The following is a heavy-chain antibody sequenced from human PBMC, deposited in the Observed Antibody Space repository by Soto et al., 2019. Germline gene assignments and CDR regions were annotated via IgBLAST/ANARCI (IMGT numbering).Heavy chain of an antibody. CDR1: GFTFSSSG. J-gene: IGHJ4*02. CDR2: IWRDGSNE. V-gene: IGHV3-33*01. Sequence: GGSLRLSCAASGFTFSSSGMHWVRQAPGKWLEWVAVIWRDGSNENYADSVKGRFTISRDNSKNTLYLQMNSLRSEDTAVYYCARAPILVGVTTYEHYFDLWGQGTLVTVSS. D-gene: IGHD3-3*01. CDR3: ARAPILVGVTTYEHYFDL.